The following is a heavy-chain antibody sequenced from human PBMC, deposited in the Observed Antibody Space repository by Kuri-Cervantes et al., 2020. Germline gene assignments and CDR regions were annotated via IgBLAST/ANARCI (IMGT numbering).Heavy chain of an antibody. Sequence: GESLKISCAASGFTVSSNYMSWIRQAPGKGLEWVSYISGSGITIYYADSVKGRFTISRDNAKNSLYLQMNSLRAEDTAVYYCARSKPFGESYFDNWGQGTLVTVSS. CDR3: ARSKPFGESYFDN. V-gene: IGHV3-11*01. D-gene: IGHD3-10*01. J-gene: IGHJ4*02. CDR1: GFTVSSNY. CDR2: ISGSGITI.